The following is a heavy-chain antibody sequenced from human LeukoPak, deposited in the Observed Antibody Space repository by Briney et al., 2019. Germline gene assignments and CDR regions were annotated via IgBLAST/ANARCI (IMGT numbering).Heavy chain of an antibody. J-gene: IGHJ4*02. Sequence: GESLKISCKGSGYRFSNYWIGWVRQMPGKGLEWMGIIYPGDSDTRYSPSFQGQVTISADKSISTAYLQWSSLKASDTAMYYCARPSAYYDYVWGSYRYTDEYYFDYWGQGTLVTVSS. CDR2: IYPGDSDT. CDR1: GYRFSNYW. CDR3: ARPSAYYDYVWGSYRYTDEYYFDY. V-gene: IGHV5-51*01. D-gene: IGHD3-16*02.